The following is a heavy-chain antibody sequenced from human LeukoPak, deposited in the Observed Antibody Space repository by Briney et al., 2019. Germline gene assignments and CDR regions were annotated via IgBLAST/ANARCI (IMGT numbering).Heavy chain of an antibody. CDR2: ISWNSGSI. D-gene: IGHD3-22*01. CDR3: ARDRATYYYDSKEFGY. CDR1: GFTFDDYA. J-gene: IGHJ4*02. V-gene: IGHV3-9*01. Sequence: GRSLRLSCAASGFTFDDYAMHWVRQAPGKGLEWVSVISWNSGSIGYADSVKGRFTISRDNAKNSLYLQMNSLRAEDTALYYCARDRATYYYDSKEFGYWGQGTLVTVSS.